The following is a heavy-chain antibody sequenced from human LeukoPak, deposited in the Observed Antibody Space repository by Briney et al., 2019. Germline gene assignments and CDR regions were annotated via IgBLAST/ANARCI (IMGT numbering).Heavy chain of an antibody. J-gene: IGHJ5*02. CDR3: ARGGLRFGFDT. CDR1: GGSISSGDYY. D-gene: IGHD5/OR15-5a*01. CDR2: IYYSGST. Sequence: SETLSLTCTVSGGSISSGDYYWSWIRQPPGKGLEWIGYIYYSGSTYYNPSLKSRLTISLDMSKNQFSLNLGSVTPADTAVYYCARGGLRFGFDTWGQGTLVTVSS. V-gene: IGHV4-30-4*08.